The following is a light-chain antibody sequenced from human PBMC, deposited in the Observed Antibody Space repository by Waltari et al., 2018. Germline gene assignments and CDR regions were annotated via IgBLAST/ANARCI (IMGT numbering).Light chain of an antibody. J-gene: IGKJ1*01. CDR1: QGISNS. CDR3: QQYYSIPPT. Sequence: DIQMTQSPSSLSASVGDRFTITCRASQGISNSLAWYQQKAGKAPKLLLYAASRLESGVPSRFSGSGSGTDYTLTISSLQPEDFATYYCQQYYSIPPTFGQGTKVEIK. CDR2: AAS. V-gene: IGKV1-NL1*01.